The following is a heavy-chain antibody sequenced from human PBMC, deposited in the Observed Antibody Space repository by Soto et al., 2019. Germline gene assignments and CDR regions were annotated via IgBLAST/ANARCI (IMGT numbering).Heavy chain of an antibody. CDR1: GGSISSSSYY. Sequence: PSETLSLTCTVSGGSISSSSYYWGWIRQPPGKGLEWIGSIYYSGSTYYNPSLKSRVTISVDTSKNQFSLKLSSVTAADTAVYYCARQPGNYYYYMDVWGKGTTVTVSS. V-gene: IGHV4-39*01. J-gene: IGHJ6*03. CDR2: IYYSGST. CDR3: ARQPGNYYYYMDV.